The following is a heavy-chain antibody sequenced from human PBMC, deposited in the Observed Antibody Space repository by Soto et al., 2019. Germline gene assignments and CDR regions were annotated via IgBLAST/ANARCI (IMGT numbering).Heavy chain of an antibody. J-gene: IGHJ6*02. D-gene: IGHD2-2*01. Sequence: SETLSLTCAVYGGSFSGYYWSWIRQPPGKGLEWIGEINHSGSTNYNPSLKSRVTISVDTSKNQFSLKLSSVTAADTAVYYCARGLVRNRYCSSTSCYGGPYYYYYGMDVWGQGTTVTVSS. CDR2: INHSGST. V-gene: IGHV4-34*01. CDR3: ARGLVRNRYCSSTSCYGGPYYYYYGMDV. CDR1: GGSFSGYY.